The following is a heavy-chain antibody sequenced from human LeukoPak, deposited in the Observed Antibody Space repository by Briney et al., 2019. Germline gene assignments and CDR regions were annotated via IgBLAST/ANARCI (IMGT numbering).Heavy chain of an antibody. Sequence: GGSLRLSCAASGFTFSSYSMNWVRQAPGKGLEWVSSISSSSSYIYYADSVKGRFTISGDNAKNSLYLQMNSLRAEDTAVYYCARDPGVVVTAIRRYFDYWGQGTLVTVSS. CDR2: ISSSSSYI. J-gene: IGHJ4*02. CDR1: GFTFSSYS. D-gene: IGHD2-21*02. CDR3: ARDPGVVVTAIRRYFDY. V-gene: IGHV3-21*01.